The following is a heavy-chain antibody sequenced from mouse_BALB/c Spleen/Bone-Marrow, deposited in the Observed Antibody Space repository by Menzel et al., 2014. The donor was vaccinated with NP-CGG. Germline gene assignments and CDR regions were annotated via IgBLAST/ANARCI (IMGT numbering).Heavy chain of an antibody. CDR1: GYSITSDYT. Sequence: DVKLVESGPGLVKPSQSLSLTCTVTGYSITSDYTWNWIRQFPGNKLEWMGYISYSGSTSYNSSLKSRISITRDTSKNQFFLQLNSVSTEDTATYYCARDVNAMDYWGQGTSVTVSS. CDR2: ISYSGST. V-gene: IGHV3-2*02. J-gene: IGHJ4*01. CDR3: ARDVNAMDY.